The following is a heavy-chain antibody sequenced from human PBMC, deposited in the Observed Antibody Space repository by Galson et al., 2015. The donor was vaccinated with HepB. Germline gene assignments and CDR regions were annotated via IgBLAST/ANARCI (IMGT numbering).Heavy chain of an antibody. CDR1: GFALSTPW. Sequence: SLRLSCAASGFALSTPWMTWVRQAPGKGLEWVAHIKEDGSLKNYVDSVKGRFTISRDNAKNSLYLEINSLRAEDTAVYYCARDTGFFRFDCWGQGTLVTVSS. V-gene: IGHV3-7*03. J-gene: IGHJ4*02. D-gene: IGHD3-3*01. CDR3: ARDTGFFRFDC. CDR2: IKEDGSLK.